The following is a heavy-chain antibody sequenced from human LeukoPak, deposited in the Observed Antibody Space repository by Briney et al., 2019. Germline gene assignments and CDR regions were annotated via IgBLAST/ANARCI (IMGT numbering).Heavy chain of an antibody. CDR2: IYYSGST. CDR1: GVSTSSYY. Sequence: SETLSLTCTVSGVSTSSYYWSWIRQPPGKGLEWIGYIYYSGSTNYNPSLKSRVTISVDTSKNQFSLKLRSVTAADTAVYYCARERGGYSGYGEDFDYWGQGTLVTVSS. V-gene: IGHV4-59*01. D-gene: IGHD5-12*01. CDR3: ARERGGYSGYGEDFDY. J-gene: IGHJ4*02.